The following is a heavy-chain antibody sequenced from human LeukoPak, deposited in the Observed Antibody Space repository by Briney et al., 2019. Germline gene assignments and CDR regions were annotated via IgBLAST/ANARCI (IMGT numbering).Heavy chain of an antibody. D-gene: IGHD3-22*01. CDR2: ISSSGSTI. V-gene: IGHV3-11*01. Sequence: GGSLRLSCAASGFTFSDDYMNWIRQAPGKGLEWVSYISSSGSTIYYADSVKGRFTISRDNAKNSLYLQMNSLRAEDTAVYYCARSPFDYYDSSGYSDFDYWGQGTLVTVSS. CDR1: GFTFSDDY. J-gene: IGHJ4*02. CDR3: ARSPFDYYDSSGYSDFDY.